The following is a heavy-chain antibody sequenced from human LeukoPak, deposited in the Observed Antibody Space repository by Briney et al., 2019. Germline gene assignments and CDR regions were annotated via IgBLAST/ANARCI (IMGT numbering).Heavy chain of an antibody. D-gene: IGHD3-22*01. CDR2: ISGSGGST. CDR1: GFTFSGSA. V-gene: IGHV3-23*01. Sequence: PGGSLRLSCAASGFTFSGSAMHWVRQAPGKGLEWVSAISGSGGSTYYADSVKGRFTISRDNSKNTLYLQMSSLRAEDTAVYYCAKDLRYYYDSSGYSDYWGQGTLVTVSS. CDR3: AKDLRYYYDSSGYSDY. J-gene: IGHJ4*02.